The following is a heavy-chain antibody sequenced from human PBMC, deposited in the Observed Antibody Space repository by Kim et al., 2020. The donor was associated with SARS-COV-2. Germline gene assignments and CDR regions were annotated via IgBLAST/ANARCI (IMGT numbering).Heavy chain of an antibody. CDR3: ARDGGEDIVVVPAAIWSWYFDL. Sequence: SETLSLTCTVSGGSISSYYWSWIRQPAGKGLEWIGRIYTSGSTNYNPSLKSRVTMSVDTSKNQFSLKLSSVTAEDTAVYYCARDGGEDIVVVPAAIWSWYFDLWGRGTLVTVSS. CDR1: GGSISSYY. D-gene: IGHD2-2*02. V-gene: IGHV4-4*07. J-gene: IGHJ2*01. CDR2: IYTSGST.